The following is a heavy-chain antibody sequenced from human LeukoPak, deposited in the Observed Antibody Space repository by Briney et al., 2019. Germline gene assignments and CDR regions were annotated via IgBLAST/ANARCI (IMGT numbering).Heavy chain of an antibody. Sequence: SETLSLTCTVSGGSISSFYWSWIRQPPGKGLEWIGYIYYRGNTQYNPSLKSRVTISVDTSKNQFSLRLTSVTAADTAVYYCARDLDYGGSSIWYFDLWGRGTLATVSS. CDR3: ARDLDYGGSSIWYFDL. CDR1: GGSISSFY. CDR2: IYYRGNT. D-gene: IGHD4-23*01. J-gene: IGHJ2*01. V-gene: IGHV4-59*01.